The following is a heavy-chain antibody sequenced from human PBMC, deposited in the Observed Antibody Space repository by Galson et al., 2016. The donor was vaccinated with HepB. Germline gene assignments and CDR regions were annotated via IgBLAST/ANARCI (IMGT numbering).Heavy chain of an antibody. Sequence: SLRLSCAASGFTFSNYWMHWVRQAPGKGLVWVSRINSDGSNTSYADSVKGRFTISRDSSKNTLYLQMNSLRAEDTAVYYCARDRYCSDGSCYPWEAYYYYGMDVWGQGTMVAVSS. D-gene: IGHD2-15*01. CDR3: ARDRYCSDGSCYPWEAYYYYGMDV. CDR2: INSDGSNT. J-gene: IGHJ6*02. CDR1: GFTFSNYW. V-gene: IGHV3-74*01.